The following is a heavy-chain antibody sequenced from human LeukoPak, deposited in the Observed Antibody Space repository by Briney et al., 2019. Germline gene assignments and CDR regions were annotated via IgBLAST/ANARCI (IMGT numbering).Heavy chain of an antibody. Sequence: SETLSLTCTVSGGSISSGSYYWSWIRQPAGKGLEWIGRIYTSGSTNYNPSLKSRVTISVDTSKNQFSLRLTSVTAAGTAVYYCARGIDWNFLSWGQGTLVTVSS. V-gene: IGHV4-61*02. CDR2: IYTSGST. D-gene: IGHD1-7*01. J-gene: IGHJ5*02. CDR3: ARGIDWNFLS. CDR1: GGSISSGSYY.